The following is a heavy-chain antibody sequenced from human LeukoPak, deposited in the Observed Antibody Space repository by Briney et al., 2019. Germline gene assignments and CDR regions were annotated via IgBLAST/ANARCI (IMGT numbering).Heavy chain of an antibody. Sequence: GASVKVSCKASGYTFTGYYMHWVRQAPGQGLEWMGWINPNSGGTNYAQKFQGWVTMTRDTSISTAYMELSRLRSDDTAVYYCARGTLRLGEFAVTYYLDYWGQGTLVTVSS. CDR3: ARGTLRLGEFAVTYYLDY. D-gene: IGHD3-16*01. J-gene: IGHJ4*02. V-gene: IGHV1-2*04. CDR1: GYTFTGYY. CDR2: INPNSGGT.